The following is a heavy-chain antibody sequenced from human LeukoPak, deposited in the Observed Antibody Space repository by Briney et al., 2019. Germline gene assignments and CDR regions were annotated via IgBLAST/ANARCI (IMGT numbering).Heavy chain of an antibody. V-gene: IGHV1-69*01. Sequence: SVKVSCKASGGTFSSYAISWVRQAPGQGLEWMGGIIPIFGTANYAQKFQGRVTITADESTSTAYMELSSLRSKDTAVYYCARDEAYCSGGSCGAFDIWGQGTMVTVSS. CDR2: IIPIFGTA. J-gene: IGHJ3*02. CDR1: GGTFSSYA. CDR3: ARDEAYCSGGSCGAFDI. D-gene: IGHD2-15*01.